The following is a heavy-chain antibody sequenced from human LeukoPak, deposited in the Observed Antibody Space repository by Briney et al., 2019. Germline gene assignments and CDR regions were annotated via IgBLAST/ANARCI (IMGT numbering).Heavy chain of an antibody. J-gene: IGHJ4*02. Sequence: SETLSLTCTVSGGSISSGGYYWSWIRQHPGKGLEWIGYIYYSGSTYYNPSLKSRVTISVDTSKNQFSLKLSSVTAADTAVYYCARGRKPKTGTWAFDYWGQGTLVTVSS. CDR1: GGSISSGGYY. D-gene: IGHD1-1*01. CDR3: ARGRKPKTGTWAFDY. V-gene: IGHV4-31*03. CDR2: IYYSGST.